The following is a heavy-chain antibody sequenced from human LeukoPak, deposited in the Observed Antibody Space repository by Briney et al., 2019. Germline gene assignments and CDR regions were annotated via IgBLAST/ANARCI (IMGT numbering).Heavy chain of an antibody. CDR2: IIPILGIA. J-gene: IGHJ5*02. CDR1: GGTFSSYA. CDR3: ARLSSSSVWFDP. V-gene: IGHV1-69*04. Sequence: GASVKVSCKASGGTFSSYAISWVRQAPGQGLEWMGRIIPILGIANYAQKFQGRVTITADKSTSTAYMELRSLRSDDTAVYYCARLSSSSVWFDPWGQGTLVTVSS. D-gene: IGHD6-6*01.